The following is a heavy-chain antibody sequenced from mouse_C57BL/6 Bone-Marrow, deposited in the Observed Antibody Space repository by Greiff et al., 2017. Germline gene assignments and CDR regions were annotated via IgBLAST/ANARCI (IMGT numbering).Heavy chain of an antibody. Sequence: EVQLQQSGPELVKPGASVKISCKASGYTFTDYYMNWVKQSHGKSLEWIGDINPNNGGTSYNQKFKGKATLTVDKSSSTAYMELRSLTSEDSAVYYCARLGGENVYSFAYWGQGTLVTVSA. J-gene: IGHJ3*01. V-gene: IGHV1-26*01. CDR1: GYTFTDYY. D-gene: IGHD2-3*01. CDR2: INPNNGGT. CDR3: ARLGGENVYSFAY.